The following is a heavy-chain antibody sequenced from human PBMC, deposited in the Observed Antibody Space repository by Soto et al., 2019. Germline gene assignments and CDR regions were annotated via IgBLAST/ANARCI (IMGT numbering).Heavy chain of an antibody. CDR3: ARVPSPGAMFDY. D-gene: IGHD6-25*01. J-gene: IGHJ4*02. CDR2: INAGNGNT. V-gene: IGHV1-3*01. Sequence: QVQLVQSGAEVKKPGASVKVSCKASGYTFTSYAMHWVRQAPGQRLEWMGWINAGNGNTKYSQKFQGRVTITRDTSASTAYMELSSLRSEDTAVYYCARVPSPGAMFDYCGQGTLVTVSS. CDR1: GYTFTSYA.